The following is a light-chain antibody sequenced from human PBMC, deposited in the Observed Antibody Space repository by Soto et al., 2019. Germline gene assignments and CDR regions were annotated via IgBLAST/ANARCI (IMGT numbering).Light chain of an antibody. CDR3: QQYGSSPWT. J-gene: IGKJ1*01. Sequence: EIVLTQSPGTLSLSPGERATLSCRASQSVGSNYLAWYQQKPGQAPRLLIYGASSRATGIPDRFSGSGSGTDFTLTISRLKPEDFAVYYCQQYGSSPWTFGQGTKVVIK. CDR1: QSVGSNY. V-gene: IGKV3-20*01. CDR2: GAS.